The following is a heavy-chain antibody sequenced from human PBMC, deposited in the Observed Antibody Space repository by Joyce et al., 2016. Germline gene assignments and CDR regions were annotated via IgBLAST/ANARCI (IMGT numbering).Heavy chain of an antibody. V-gene: IGHV3-21*01. CDR1: GFTFSDFS. Sequence: EVQLVESGGVLVKPGGSLRLSCAVSGFTFSDFSMTWVRQAPGKGLGWVSYISTTYNHLYYADSVRGRFTSSRDNAKNLLYLQTSSLSAEDTAVYYCARGGIYSNAFDYWGQGTLVTVSS. J-gene: IGHJ4*02. CDR2: ISTTYNHL. CDR3: ARGGIYSNAFDY. D-gene: IGHD2-15*01.